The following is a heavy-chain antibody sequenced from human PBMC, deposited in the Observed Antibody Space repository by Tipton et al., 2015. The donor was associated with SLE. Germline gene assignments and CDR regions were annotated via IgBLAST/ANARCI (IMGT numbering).Heavy chain of an antibody. Sequence: LRLSCTVSGGSISSHYWSWIRQPPGKGLEWIGYIYYSGSTNYNPSLKSRVTISVDTSKNQFSLKLSSVTAADTAVYYCARRNVYYYDSSGYQPSDAFDIWGQGTMVTVSS. V-gene: IGHV4-59*11. D-gene: IGHD3-22*01. J-gene: IGHJ3*02. CDR2: IYYSGST. CDR1: GGSISSHY. CDR3: ARRNVYYYDSSGYQPSDAFDI.